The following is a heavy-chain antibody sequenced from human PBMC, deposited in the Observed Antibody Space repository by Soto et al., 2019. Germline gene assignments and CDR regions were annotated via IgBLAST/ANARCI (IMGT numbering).Heavy chain of an antibody. CDR1: GGTFSSYT. J-gene: IGHJ4*02. CDR3: ARDLWFGELSYFDY. D-gene: IGHD3-10*01. V-gene: IGHV1-69*08. CDR2: IIPILGIA. Sequence: QVQLVQSGAEVKKPGSSVKVSCKASGGTFSSYTISWVRQAPGQGLEWMGRIIPILGIANYAQKFQGRVTITADKSTSTAYMELSSLRSEDTAVYYCARDLWFGELSYFDYWGQGTLVTVSS.